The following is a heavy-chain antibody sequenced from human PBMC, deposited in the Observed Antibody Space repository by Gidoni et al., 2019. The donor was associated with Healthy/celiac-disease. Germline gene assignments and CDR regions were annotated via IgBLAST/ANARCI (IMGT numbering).Heavy chain of an antibody. CDR1: GYTFTSYA. CDR2: INAGNGNT. V-gene: IGHV1-3*01. J-gene: IGHJ4*02. D-gene: IGHD3-10*01. Sequence: QVQLVQSGAEVKKPGASVKVSCKASGYTFTSYAMHWVRQAPGQRIEWMGWINAGNGNTKYSQKFQGRVNITRDTSASKAYMELSSLRSEDTDVYYCARDPSITMIRVDGDYWGQGTLVTVSS. CDR3: ARDPSITMIRVDGDY.